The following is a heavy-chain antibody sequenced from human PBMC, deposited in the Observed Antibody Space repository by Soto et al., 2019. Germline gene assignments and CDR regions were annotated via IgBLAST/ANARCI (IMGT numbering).Heavy chain of an antibody. D-gene: IGHD2-21*02. J-gene: IGHJ6*02. Sequence: GGSLRLSCAASGFTFSNAWMSWVRQAPGKGLEWVGRIKSKTDGGTTDYAAPVKGRFTISRDDSKNTLYLQMNSLKTEDTGVYYCTTDPRAQDCGGDCYSGYYGMDVWGQGTTVTVSS. CDR1: GFTFSNAW. CDR2: IKSKTDGGTT. CDR3: TTDPRAQDCGGDCYSGYYGMDV. V-gene: IGHV3-15*01.